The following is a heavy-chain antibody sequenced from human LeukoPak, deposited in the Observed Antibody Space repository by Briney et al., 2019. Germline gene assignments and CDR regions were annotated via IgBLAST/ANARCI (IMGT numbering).Heavy chain of an antibody. CDR3: ARVIGGGYGTFDI. CDR2: IYYSGST. D-gene: IGHD1-26*01. Sequence: SETLSLTCTVSGGSISSGDYYWSWIRQPPGTGLEWIGYIYYSGSTYYNPSLKSRVTISVDTSKNQFSLKLSSVTAADTAVYYCARVIGGGYGTFDIWGQGTMVTVSS. J-gene: IGHJ3*02. CDR1: GGSISSGDYY. V-gene: IGHV4-30-4*01.